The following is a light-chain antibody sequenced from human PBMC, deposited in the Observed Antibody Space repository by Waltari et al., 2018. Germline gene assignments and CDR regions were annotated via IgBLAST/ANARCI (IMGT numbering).Light chain of an antibody. CDR1: NLESKH. CDR2: YDS. CDR3: QVWDANTDPGV. Sequence: SYVLSQPPSVSVAPGKTASITCGGNNLESKHVHWYQQKPGQPPILFISYDSDRPSGIPERFSGSNSGNTATLTISRVEAGDEADYYCQVWDANTDPGVFGTGTEVTVL. V-gene: IGLV3-21*04. J-gene: IGLJ1*01.